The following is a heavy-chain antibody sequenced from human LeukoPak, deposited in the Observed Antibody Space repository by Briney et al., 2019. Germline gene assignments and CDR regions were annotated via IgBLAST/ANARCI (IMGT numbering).Heavy chain of an antibody. CDR1: GFTFDDYA. D-gene: IGHD6-13*01. Sequence: PGGSLRLSCAASGFTFDDYAMHWVRQAPGKGLEWVSGISWNSGSIGYADSVKGRFTISRDNAKNSLYLQMNSLRAEDTALYYCAKAGTVLYYFDYWGQGTLVTVSS. V-gene: IGHV3-9*01. J-gene: IGHJ4*02. CDR2: ISWNSGSI. CDR3: AKAGTVLYYFDY.